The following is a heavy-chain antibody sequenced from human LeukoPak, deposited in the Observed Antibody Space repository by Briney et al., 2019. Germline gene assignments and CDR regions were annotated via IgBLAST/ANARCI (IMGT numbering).Heavy chain of an antibody. J-gene: IGHJ4*02. CDR2: IKQDGSEK. Sequence: GGALRLSCAASGFTFSSAWRTWVRQAPGKGLEWVANIKQDGSEKYYVDSVKGRFTISRDNAKNSLYLQMNTLRAEDTAVYYCASLDYWGQGTLVTVSS. CDR3: ASLDY. CDR1: GFTFSSAW. V-gene: IGHV3-7*01.